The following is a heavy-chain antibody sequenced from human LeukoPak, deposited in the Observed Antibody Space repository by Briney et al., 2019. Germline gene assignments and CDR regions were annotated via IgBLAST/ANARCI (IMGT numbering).Heavy chain of an antibody. CDR3: ATSSSGYYYSRENY. V-gene: IGHV3-33*03. Sequence: PGRSLRLSCAASGFTFSNYGMHWVRQAPGKGLEWVAVIWYDGGNKWYADSVKGRFTISRDNAKNSLYLQMNSLRAEDTALYYCATSSSGYYYSRENYWGQGTLVTVSS. J-gene: IGHJ4*02. CDR2: IWYDGGNK. D-gene: IGHD3-22*01. CDR1: GFTFSNYG.